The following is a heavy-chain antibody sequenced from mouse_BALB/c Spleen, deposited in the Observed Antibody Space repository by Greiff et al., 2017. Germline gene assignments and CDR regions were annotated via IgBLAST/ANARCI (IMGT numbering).Heavy chain of an antibody. CDR1: GYTFTSYY. J-gene: IGHJ3*01. CDR2: IYPGNVNT. D-gene: IGHD1-1*01. CDR3: ARELSQAWFAY. Sequence: VQLQQSGPGLVKPGASVRISCKASGYTFTSYYIHWVKQRPGQGLEWIGWIYPGNVNTKYNEKFKGKATLTADKSSSTAYMQLSSLTSEDSAVYFCARELSQAWFAYWGQGTLVTVSA. V-gene: IGHV1S56*01.